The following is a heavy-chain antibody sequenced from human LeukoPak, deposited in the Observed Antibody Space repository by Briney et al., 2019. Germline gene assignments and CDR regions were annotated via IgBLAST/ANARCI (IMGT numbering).Heavy chain of an antibody. CDR2: ISGSGDST. Sequence: GGSLRLSCAASGFTFSSYATSWVRQAPGKGLEWVSAISGSGDSTYYGDSVKGRFTISRDNSKNTLYLQMNSLRLEDTAVYFCARVSSGGSGGSCYKPNDNWGQGTLVTVSS. J-gene: IGHJ4*02. CDR1: GFTFSSYA. V-gene: IGHV3-23*01. CDR3: ARVSSGGSGGSCYKPNDN. D-gene: IGHD2-15*01.